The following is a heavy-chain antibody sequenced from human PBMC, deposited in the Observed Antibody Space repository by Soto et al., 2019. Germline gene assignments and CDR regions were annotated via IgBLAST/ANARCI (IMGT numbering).Heavy chain of an antibody. D-gene: IGHD2-21*02. CDR2: INAGNGNT. V-gene: IGHV1-3*01. Sequence: ASVKVSCKASGYTFTGYAMHWLRQAPGQRLEWMGWINAGNGNTKYSQKFQGRVTITRDTSASTAYMELSSLRSEDTAVYYCARSIVVVTALDYWGQGTLVTVSS. CDR3: ARSIVVVTALDY. J-gene: IGHJ4*02. CDR1: GYTFTGYA.